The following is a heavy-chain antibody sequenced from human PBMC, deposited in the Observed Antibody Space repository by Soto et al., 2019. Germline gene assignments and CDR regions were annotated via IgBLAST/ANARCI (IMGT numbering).Heavy chain of an antibody. V-gene: IGHV3-23*01. J-gene: IGHJ5*02. CDR1: GFTFSSYA. Sequence: GGSLRLSCAASGFTFSSYAMSWVRRAPGKGLEWVSAISGSGGSTYYADSVKGRFTISRDNSKNTLYLQMNSLRAEDTAVYYCAKFEDADCCDNWFDPWGQGTLVTVSS. D-gene: IGHD2-21*02. CDR2: ISGSGGST. CDR3: AKFEDADCCDNWFDP.